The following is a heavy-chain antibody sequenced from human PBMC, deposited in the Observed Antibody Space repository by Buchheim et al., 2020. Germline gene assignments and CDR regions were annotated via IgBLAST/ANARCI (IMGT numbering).Heavy chain of an antibody. CDR2: ISYDGSNK. CDR1: GFTFSSYA. CDR3: ARGAYYYDSSGYLDAFDI. V-gene: IGHV3-30*04. J-gene: IGHJ3*02. Sequence: QVQLVESGGGVVQPGRSLRLSCAASGFTFSSYAMHWVRQAPGKGLEWVAVISYDGSNKYYADSVKGRFTISRDNSKNTLYLQMNSLRAEDTAVYYCARGAYYYDSSGYLDAFDIWGQGT. D-gene: IGHD3-22*01.